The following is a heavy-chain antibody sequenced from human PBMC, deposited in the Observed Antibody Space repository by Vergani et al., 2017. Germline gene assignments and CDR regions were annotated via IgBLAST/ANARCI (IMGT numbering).Heavy chain of an antibody. J-gene: IGHJ5*02. Sequence: QVQLVESGGGVVQPGRSLRLSCAASGFTFNQYRMHWVRQAPGKGLEWVAVTWYDGNNKQYADSVKGRFTISRDNYKSTMYLQMNSLRDEETGVYYCARDLRLLYNRFDPWGQGTLVTVSS. CDR3: ARDLRLLYNRFDP. V-gene: IGHV3-33*01. D-gene: IGHD1-14*01. CDR1: GFTFNQYR. CDR2: TWYDGNNK.